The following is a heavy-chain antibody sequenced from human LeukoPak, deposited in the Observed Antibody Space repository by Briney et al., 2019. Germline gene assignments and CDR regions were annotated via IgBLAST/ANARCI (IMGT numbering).Heavy chain of an antibody. CDR3: ARDFSGFNYGHYYYYYMDV. CDR1: GGSISSGGYY. Sequence: PSETLSLTCNVSGGSISSGGYYWTWIRQPPGKGLELIGFTYASGTTYYNPSPRSRVTIAVDTSKNQISLKLSSVTAADTAVYYCARDFSGFNYGHYYYYYMDVWGKGTTVTVSS. D-gene: IGHD3-10*01. V-gene: IGHV4-30-2*01. J-gene: IGHJ6*03. CDR2: TYASGTT.